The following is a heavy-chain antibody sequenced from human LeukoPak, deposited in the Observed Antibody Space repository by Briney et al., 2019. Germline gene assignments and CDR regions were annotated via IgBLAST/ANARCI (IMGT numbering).Heavy chain of an antibody. CDR3: AVGANNYYYYYYMDV. CDR1: GYTFTSYG. D-gene: IGHD1-26*01. V-gene: IGHV1-18*01. J-gene: IGHJ6*03. Sequence: GASVKVSCKASGYTFTSYGISWVRQAPGQGLEWMGWISAYNGNTNYAQKLQGRVTMTTDTSTSTAYMELRSLRSDDTAVYYCAVGANNYYYYYYMDVWGKGTTVTVSS. CDR2: ISAYNGNT.